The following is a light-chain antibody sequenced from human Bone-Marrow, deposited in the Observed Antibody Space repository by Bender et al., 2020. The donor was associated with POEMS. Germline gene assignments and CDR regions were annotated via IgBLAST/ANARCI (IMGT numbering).Light chain of an antibody. J-gene: IGLJ3*02. V-gene: IGLV1-44*01. CDR2: INN. CDR1: SSNIGSSP. CDR3: AAWEDSLNGWV. Sequence: QSVLTQPPSASGTPGQRVTISCSGNSSNIGSSPVNWYQQLPGTAPKLLIYINNQRPSGVPDRFSGSKSGTSASLAISGLQSEDEADYYCAAWEDSLNGWVFGGGTKLTVL.